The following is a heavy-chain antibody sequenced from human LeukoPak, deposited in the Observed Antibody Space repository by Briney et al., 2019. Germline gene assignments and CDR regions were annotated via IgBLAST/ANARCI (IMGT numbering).Heavy chain of an antibody. CDR2: INPSGGGT. CDR3: ARDPTYYYDSSGYYPYY. D-gene: IGHD3-22*01. Sequence: ASVKVSCKASGYTFTSYYMHWVRQAPGQGLEWMGIINPSGGGTSYAQKFQGRVTMTRDTSTSTVYMELSSLRSEDTAVYYCARDPTYYYDSSGYYPYYWGQGTLVTVSS. V-gene: IGHV1-46*01. CDR1: GYTFTSYY. J-gene: IGHJ4*02.